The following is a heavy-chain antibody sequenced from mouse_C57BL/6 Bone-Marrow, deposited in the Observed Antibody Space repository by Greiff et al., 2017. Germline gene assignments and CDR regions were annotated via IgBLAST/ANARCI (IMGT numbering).Heavy chain of an antibody. CDR1: GFNIKDDY. D-gene: IGHD1-1*01. CDR3: TKPYDGSNLDYFDY. J-gene: IGHJ2*01. Sequence: EVQLQESGAELVRPGASVKLSCTASGFNIKDDYMHWVKQRPEQGLEWIGWIDPENGDTEYASKFQGKATITADTSSNTAYLQLSSLTSEDTAVYYCTKPYDGSNLDYFDYWGQGTTLTVSS. CDR2: IDPENGDT. V-gene: IGHV14-4*01.